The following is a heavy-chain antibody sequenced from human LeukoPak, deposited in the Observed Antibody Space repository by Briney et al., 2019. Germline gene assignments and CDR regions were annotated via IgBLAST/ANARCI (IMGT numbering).Heavy chain of an antibody. J-gene: IGHJ3*02. CDR3: AKLLKGYYDSSGYLDAFDI. Sequence: GGSLRLSCAASGFTFSNYAMSWVRQAPGKGLEWVSAISGSGGSTYYGDSVKGRFTISRDNSKNTLYLQMNSLRAEDTAVYYCAKLLKGYYDSSGYLDAFDIWGQGTMVTVS. CDR1: GFTFSNYA. D-gene: IGHD3-22*01. CDR2: ISGSGGST. V-gene: IGHV3-23*01.